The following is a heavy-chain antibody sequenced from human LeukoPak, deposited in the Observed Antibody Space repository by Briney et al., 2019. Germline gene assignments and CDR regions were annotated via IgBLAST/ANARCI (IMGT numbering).Heavy chain of an antibody. CDR1: GGSISSGGYY. J-gene: IGHJ4*02. CDR3: ARGGSSSWPDFDY. Sequence: PSQTLSLTCTVSGGSISSGGYYWRWIRQPPGKGLEWIGYIYHSGSTYYNPSLKSRVTISVDRSKNQFSLKLSSVTAADTAVYYCARGGSSSWPDFDYWGQGTLVTVSS. D-gene: IGHD6-13*01. CDR2: IYHSGST. V-gene: IGHV4-30-2*01.